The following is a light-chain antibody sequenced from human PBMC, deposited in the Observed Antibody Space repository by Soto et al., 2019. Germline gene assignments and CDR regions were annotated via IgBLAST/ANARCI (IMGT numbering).Light chain of an antibody. CDR1: QSISSS. CDR2: GAS. V-gene: IGKV3-15*01. J-gene: IGKJ2*01. Sequence: EIVMTQSPATLSVSPGERATLSCSASQSISSSLAWYQQKPGQAPRLLIYGASTRATGIPARFSGSGSGTDFTLTISSLQSEDFAVYYCQQYNNGPTYTLGQGTKLEIK. CDR3: QQYNNGPTYT.